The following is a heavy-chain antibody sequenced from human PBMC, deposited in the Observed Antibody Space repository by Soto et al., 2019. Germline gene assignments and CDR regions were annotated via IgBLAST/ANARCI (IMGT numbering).Heavy chain of an antibody. CDR3: ARYRREAVAGYTLDT. CDR1: GGSISSNY. V-gene: IGHV4-59*01. CDR2: VYNSGRT. Sequence: SETLSLTCTVSGGSISSNYWTWIRQPPGKGLEWIGYVYNSGRTNYNPSLKSRVTISEDTSKSQFSLKVNSMTAADTAVYYCARYRREAVAGYTLDTWGQGILVTVSS. D-gene: IGHD6-13*01. J-gene: IGHJ5*02.